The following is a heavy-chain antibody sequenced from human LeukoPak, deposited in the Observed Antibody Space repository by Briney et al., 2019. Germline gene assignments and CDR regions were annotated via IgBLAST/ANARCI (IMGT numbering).Heavy chain of an antibody. CDR1: GYTFTGYS. J-gene: IGHJ6*02. CDR2: INPNGGGT. V-gene: IGHV1-2*02. D-gene: IGHD6-19*01. CDR3: ASPIIAVAGTSTYGMDV. Sequence: ASVKVSCKASGYTFTGYSIHWVRQAPGQGLEWMGWINPNGGGTNYAQKFQGRVTMTRDTSISTAYMELSRLRSDDTAVYYCASPIIAVAGTSTYGMDVWGQGTTVTVSS.